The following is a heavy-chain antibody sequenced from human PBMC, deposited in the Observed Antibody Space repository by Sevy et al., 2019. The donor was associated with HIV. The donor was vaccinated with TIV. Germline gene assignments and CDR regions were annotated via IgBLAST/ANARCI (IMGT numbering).Heavy chain of an antibody. D-gene: IGHD3-16*02. CDR3: VRAGRLRLGELSSGPDY. CDR2: ISYDGNK. CDR1: GFNFNTYG. V-gene: IGHV3-30*03. J-gene: IGHJ4*02. Sequence: GESLKISCTASGFNFNTYGMHWVRQAPGKGLEWLAIISYDGNKYYADSVEGRFTISRDNSRNTLYLQMNSLRTEDTAVFHCVRAGRLRLGELSSGPDYWGPGTLVTVSS.